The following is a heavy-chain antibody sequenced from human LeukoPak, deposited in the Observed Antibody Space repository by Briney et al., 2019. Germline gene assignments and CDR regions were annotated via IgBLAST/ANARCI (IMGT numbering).Heavy chain of an antibody. CDR3: ARATLDIVGATRTFDY. Sequence: GGSLRPSCAASGFTFSSYWMHWARQAPGEGLVCVSRINGDGTSTTYADSVKGRFTISRDNARNTLYMQMNSLRAEDTAVYYCARATLDIVGATRTFDYWGQGTLVTVSS. D-gene: IGHD2-2*03. J-gene: IGHJ4*02. CDR2: INGDGTST. CDR1: GFTFSSYW. V-gene: IGHV3-74*01.